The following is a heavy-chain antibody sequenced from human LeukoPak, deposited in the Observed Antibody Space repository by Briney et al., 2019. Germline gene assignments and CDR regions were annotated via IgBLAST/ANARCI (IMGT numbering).Heavy chain of an antibody. Sequence: PSETLSLTCVVNGGILSGYYWSWIRQPPGKGLEWIGEINHNGRTNCNPSLNSRVTISVEASKNQFSLNVSSVTGADTAVYCCARSSGYAVTTFFDHWGQGALVTVSS. V-gene: IGHV4-34*01. CDR2: INHNGRT. CDR1: GGILSGYY. D-gene: IGHD1-1*01. CDR3: ARSSGYAVTTFFDH. J-gene: IGHJ4*02.